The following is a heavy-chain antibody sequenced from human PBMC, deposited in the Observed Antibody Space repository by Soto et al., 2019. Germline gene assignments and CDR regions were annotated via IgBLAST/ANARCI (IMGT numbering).Heavy chain of an antibody. J-gene: IGHJ5*02. V-gene: IGHV4-39*01. CDR1: GGSISSSSFH. Sequence: QLQLQESGPGLVKPSETLSLTCTVSGGSISSSSFHWGWIRQPPGKGLEWIGSIYYSGSTYYSPSLKSGVTISVDTSKNRFSLKLSSVTAADTAVYYCARRERAAGTDWWFDPWGQGTLVIVSS. CDR2: IYYSGST. CDR3: ARRERAAGTDWWFDP. D-gene: IGHD6-13*01.